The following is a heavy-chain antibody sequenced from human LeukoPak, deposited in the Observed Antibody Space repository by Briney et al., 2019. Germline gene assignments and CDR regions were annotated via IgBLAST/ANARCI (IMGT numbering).Heavy chain of an antibody. CDR1: GGSISNYY. V-gene: IGHV4-59*01. Sequence: PSETLSLTCTVSGGSISNYYWSWIRQPPGKGLEWIGYIYYTGSTTYNSSLKSRVTISVDTSKNQFSLKLSSVTAADTAVYYCARDQDGGMDVWGQGTTVTVSS. J-gene: IGHJ6*02. CDR2: IYYTGST. CDR3: ARDQDGGMDV.